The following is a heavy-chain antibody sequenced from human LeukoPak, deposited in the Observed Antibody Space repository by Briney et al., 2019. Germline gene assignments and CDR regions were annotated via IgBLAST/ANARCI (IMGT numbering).Heavy chain of an antibody. Sequence: ASVKVSCKASGYTFTGYYMHWVRQAPGQGLEWMGWINPNSGGTNYAQKFQGRVTMTRDTSTTTVYMELSSLRPEDTAVYYCARGGHYSGDSGVDYWGQGTLVTVSS. CDR1: GYTFTGYY. CDR3: ARGGHYSGDSGVDY. CDR2: INPNSGGT. D-gene: IGHD4-23*01. V-gene: IGHV1-2*02. J-gene: IGHJ4*02.